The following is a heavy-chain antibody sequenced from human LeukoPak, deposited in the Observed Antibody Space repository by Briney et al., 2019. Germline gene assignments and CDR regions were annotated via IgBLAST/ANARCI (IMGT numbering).Heavy chain of an antibody. J-gene: IGHJ4*02. CDR3: TKEDYDSSGYYY. CDR2: ISGSGGST. Sequence: GGSLRLSCAASGFTFDDYAMHWVRQAPGKGLEWVSAISGSGGSTYYADSVKGRFTISRDNSKNTLYLQMNSLRAEDTAVYYCTKEDYDSSGYYYWGQGTLVTVSS. D-gene: IGHD3-22*01. V-gene: IGHV3-23*01. CDR1: GFTFDDYA.